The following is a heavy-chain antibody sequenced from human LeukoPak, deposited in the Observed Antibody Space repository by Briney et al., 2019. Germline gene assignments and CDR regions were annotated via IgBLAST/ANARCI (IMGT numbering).Heavy chain of an antibody. CDR3: ARVLLYSSSSGWFDP. D-gene: IGHD6-6*01. V-gene: IGHV1-18*01. Sequence: ASVKVSCKASGYTFTSYGISWVRQAPGQGLEWMGWISAYNGNTNYAQKLQGRVTMTTDTSTSTAYMELRSLRSDDTAVYYCARVLLYSSSSGWFDPWGQGTLVTVSS. CDR1: GYTFTSYG. CDR2: ISAYNGNT. J-gene: IGHJ5*02.